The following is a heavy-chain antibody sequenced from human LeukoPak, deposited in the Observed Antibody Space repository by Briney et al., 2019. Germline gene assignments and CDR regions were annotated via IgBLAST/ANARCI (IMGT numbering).Heavy chain of an antibody. CDR2: ISSSSSYT. D-gene: IGHD4-11*01. V-gene: IGHV3-11*06. CDR1: GFSFSDYY. J-gene: IGHJ4*02. Sequence: GGSLRLSCAASGFSFSDYYMSWIRQAPGKGLEWVSYISSSSSYTNYADSVKGRFMISRDNAKNSLCLHMNSLRAEDTAVYYCARSMTTDSSRDYWGQGTLVTVSS. CDR3: ARSMTTDSSRDY.